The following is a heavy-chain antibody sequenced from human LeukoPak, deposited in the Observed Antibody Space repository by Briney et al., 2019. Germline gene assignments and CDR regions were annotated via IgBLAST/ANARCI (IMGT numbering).Heavy chain of an antibody. CDR2: IIPIFGTA. Sequence: ASVKVSCKASGGTFSSYAISWVRQAPGQGLEWMGGIIPIFGTANYAQKFQGRVTITADKSTSTAYMELSSQRSEDTAVYYCAGSQWELLSSIDYWGQGTLVTVSS. CDR3: AGSQWELLSSIDY. CDR1: GGTFSSYA. V-gene: IGHV1-69*06. J-gene: IGHJ4*02. D-gene: IGHD1-26*01.